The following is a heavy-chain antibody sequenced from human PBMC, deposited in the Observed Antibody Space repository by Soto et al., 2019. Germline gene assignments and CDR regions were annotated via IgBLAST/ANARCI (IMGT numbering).Heavy chain of an antibody. CDR1: GFTFRTYT. D-gene: IGHD3-10*01. Sequence: EVQLVESGGRLVKPGGSLRLSCISSGFTFRTYTMNWVRQAPGKGLEWVSGIRGFSPYTFYAESVRGRFTISRDNAKNSLFLQMDSLRAEDTAVYYCARDRGYDAHDYYYNAMDVWGQGTTVTVSS. CDR3: ARDRGYDAHDYYYNAMDV. J-gene: IGHJ6*02. CDR2: IRGFSPYT. V-gene: IGHV3-21*01.